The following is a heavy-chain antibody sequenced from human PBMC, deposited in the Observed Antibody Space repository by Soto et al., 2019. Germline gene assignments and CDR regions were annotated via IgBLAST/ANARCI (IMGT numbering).Heavy chain of an antibody. CDR3: AGNYYDSSGYYYVDY. CDR1: GFTFTGYY. V-gene: IGHV1-2*02. D-gene: IGHD3-22*01. CDR2: INLDSGGT. J-gene: IGHJ4*02. Sequence: GASVKVSCKASGFTFTGYYMHWVREAPGQGLEWMGWINLDSGGTNYAQKFQGRVTMTRDTSISTAYMELSRLRSDDTAVYYCAGNYYDSSGYYYVDYWGQGTLVTVS.